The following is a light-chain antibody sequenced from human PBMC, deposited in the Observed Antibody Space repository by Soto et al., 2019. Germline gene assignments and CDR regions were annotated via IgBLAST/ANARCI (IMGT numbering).Light chain of an antibody. J-gene: IGLJ1*01. V-gene: IGLV3-1*01. CDR1: KLGDKY. Sequence: SYELTQPPSVSVSPGQTASLTCSGDKLGDKYACWYQQKPGQSPVLVIYQDSKRPSGIPERFSGSNSGNTATLTISGTQAMDKADYYCQAWDSSTAVFGTGTKLTVL. CDR3: QAWDSSTAV. CDR2: QDS.